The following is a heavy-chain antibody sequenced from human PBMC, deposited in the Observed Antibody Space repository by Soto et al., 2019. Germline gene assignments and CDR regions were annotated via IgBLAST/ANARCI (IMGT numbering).Heavy chain of an antibody. V-gene: IGHV3-21*01. CDR2: ISSSSSYI. CDR3: ARDGTSYYGDYPFDY. J-gene: IGHJ4*02. CDR1: GFTFSSYS. D-gene: IGHD4-17*01. Sequence: EVQLVESGGGLVKPGGSLRLSCAASGFTFSSYSMNWVRQAPGKGLEWVSSISSSSSYIYYADSVKGRFTISRDNAKNSLYLQMNSLRAEDTAVYYCARDGTSYYGDYPFDYWGQGTLVTVSS.